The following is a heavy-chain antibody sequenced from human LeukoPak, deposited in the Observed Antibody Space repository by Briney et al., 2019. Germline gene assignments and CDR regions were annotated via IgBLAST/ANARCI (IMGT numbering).Heavy chain of an antibody. CDR2: MHAGNGNT. Sequence: WASVKVSCKSSGYRFISHYIHGVRQAPGLGPEWLGWMHAGNGNTRYPAKFEGRVTMTRDTYSNTASMDLTSLTSDDTAIYYCAREGAYCFDGDCYFDFWGQGTLITVSS. D-gene: IGHD2-21*02. V-gene: IGHV1-2*02. J-gene: IGHJ4*02. CDR3: AREGAYCFDGDCYFDF. CDR1: GYRFISHY.